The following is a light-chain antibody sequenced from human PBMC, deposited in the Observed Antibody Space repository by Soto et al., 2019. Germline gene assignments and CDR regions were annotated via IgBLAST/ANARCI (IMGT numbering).Light chain of an antibody. V-gene: IGKV3-11*01. CDR2: XAS. CDR3: QQRSNWPT. J-gene: IGKJ1*01. Sequence: IVLTKSAATLSLSPGEGATLACRASQRFXSYFAWYEQKPGQAPRVLIDXASNSATGIPASFSGSGCGTDFTITISSLEPEYVAVYYCQQRSNWPTVGQGTKVDIK. CDR1: QRFXSY.